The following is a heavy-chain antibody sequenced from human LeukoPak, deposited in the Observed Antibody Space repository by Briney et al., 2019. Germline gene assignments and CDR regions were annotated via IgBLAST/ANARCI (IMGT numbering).Heavy chain of an antibody. CDR3: ASGFLDDFWSGHF. Sequence: SGGSLRLSCAASGFSFSTHWMSWVRLAPGKGPEWVANIKYGGSEKYYVDSVKGRFTISRDNAKTSLYLHMNSLRAEDTAVYYCASGFLDDFWSGHFWGQGTLVTVSS. D-gene: IGHD3-3*01. CDR1: GFSFSTHW. V-gene: IGHV3-7*01. CDR2: IKYGGSEK. J-gene: IGHJ4*02.